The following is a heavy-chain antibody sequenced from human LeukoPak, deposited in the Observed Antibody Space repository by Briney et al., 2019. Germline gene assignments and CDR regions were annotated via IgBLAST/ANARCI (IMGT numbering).Heavy chain of an antibody. V-gene: IGHV1-18*01. D-gene: IGHD2-8*02. J-gene: IGHJ4*02. Sequence: ASVKVSCKASGGTFSSYAISWVRQAPGQGLEWMGWISAYNGNTNSAPKLQGRVTMTTDTSTSTAYMELRSLRSDDTAVYYCAKVQSTGSYSDYWGQGTLVTVSS. CDR1: GGTFSSYA. CDR3: AKVQSTGSYSDY. CDR2: ISAYNGNT.